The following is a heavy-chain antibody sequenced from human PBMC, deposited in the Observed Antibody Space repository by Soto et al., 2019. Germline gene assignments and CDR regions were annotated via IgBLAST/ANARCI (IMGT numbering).Heavy chain of an antibody. CDR2: IYYSGST. V-gene: IGHV4-59*01. J-gene: IGHJ5*02. D-gene: IGHD3-3*01. CDR1: GGSISSYY. Sequence: SETLSLTCTVSGGSISSYYWSWIRQPPGKGLEWIGYIYYSGSTNYNPSLKSRVTISVDTSKNQFSLKLSSVTAADTAVYYCARGITIFGGVIIGFGPWGQGTLVTVSS. CDR3: ARGITIFGGVIIGFGP.